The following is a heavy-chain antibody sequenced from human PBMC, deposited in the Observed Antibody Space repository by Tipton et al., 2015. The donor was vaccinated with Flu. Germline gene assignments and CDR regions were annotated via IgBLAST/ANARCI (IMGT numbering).Heavy chain of an antibody. J-gene: IGHJ6*02. V-gene: IGHV4-59*01. CDR2: IYYSGST. CDR3: ASELNYGMDV. Sequence: TLSLTCTVSGGSISSYYWSWVRQPPGKGLEWIGYIYYSGSTNYNPSLKSRVTISVDTSKNQFSLKLSSVTAADTAVYYCASELNYGMDVWGQGTTVTVSS. CDR1: GGSISSYY.